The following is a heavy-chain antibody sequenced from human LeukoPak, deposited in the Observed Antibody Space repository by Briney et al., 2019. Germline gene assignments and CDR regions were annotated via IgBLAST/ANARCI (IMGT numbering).Heavy chain of an antibody. CDR3: ARGGHSSFDP. Sequence: SETLSLTCAVYGGSFSGYYWSWIRQPPGKGLEWIGEINHSGSTNYNPSLKSRVTISVDTSKNQFSLNLSSVTAADTAVYYCARGGHSSFDPWGQGTLVTVSS. CDR2: INHSGST. V-gene: IGHV4-34*01. CDR1: GGSFSGYY. J-gene: IGHJ5*02.